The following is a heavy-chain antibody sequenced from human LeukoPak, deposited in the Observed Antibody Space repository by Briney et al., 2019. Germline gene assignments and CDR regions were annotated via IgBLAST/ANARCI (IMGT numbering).Heavy chain of an antibody. CDR2: IYHSGST. V-gene: IGHV4-30-2*01. CDR1: GGSISSGGYY. CDR3: ARHERGITMVRGVINWYFDL. J-gene: IGHJ2*01. Sequence: SETLSLTCTVSGGSISSGGYYWSWIRQPPGKGLEWIGYIYHSGSTYYNPSLKSRVTISVDRSKNQFSLKLSSVTAADTAVYYCARHERGITMVRGVINWYFDLWGRGTLVTVSS. D-gene: IGHD3-10*01.